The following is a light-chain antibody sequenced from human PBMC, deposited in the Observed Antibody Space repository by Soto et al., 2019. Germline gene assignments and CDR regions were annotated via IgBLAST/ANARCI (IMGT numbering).Light chain of an antibody. J-gene: IGKJ1*01. CDR1: QDITDS. CDR3: QQYRTYPWT. CDR2: WAS. Sequence: DIQMTQSPSTLSASVGDRVTVTCRASQDITDSLAWYQQKPGKVPKLLIYWASTLESGVPSRFSGSESGTEFALTISSLQPDDFATYYCQQYRTYPWTFGQGNKVEIK. V-gene: IGKV1-5*03.